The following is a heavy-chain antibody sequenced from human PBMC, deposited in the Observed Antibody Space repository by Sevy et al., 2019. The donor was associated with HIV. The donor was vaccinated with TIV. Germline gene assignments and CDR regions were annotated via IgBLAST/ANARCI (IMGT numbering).Heavy chain of an antibody. CDR3: AKGPYYYASSGTPLDY. V-gene: IGHV3-23*01. CDR1: GFTFRSYT. Sequence: GWSLRLSCVVSGFTFRSYTMTWVRQAPGKGLEWVSTITGSGDKIYYADSVKGRFTISRDNSRNTLYLQMSSLRAADTAVYYCAKGPYYYASSGTPLDYWGQGTLVSVSS. D-gene: IGHD3-22*01. CDR2: ITGSGDKI. J-gene: IGHJ4*02.